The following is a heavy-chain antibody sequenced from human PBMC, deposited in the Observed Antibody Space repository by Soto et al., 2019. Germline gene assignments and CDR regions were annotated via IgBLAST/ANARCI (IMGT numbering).Heavy chain of an antibody. CDR3: ARVEYSYGPLDY. J-gene: IGHJ4*02. V-gene: IGHV4-59*01. CDR2: IYYSGST. CDR1: GGSISSYY. Sequence: SETLSLTCTFSGGSISSYYWSWIRQPPGKGLEWIGYIYYSGSTNYNPSLKSRVTISVDTSKNQFSLKLSSVTAADTAVYYCARVEYSYGPLDYWGQGTLVTVSS. D-gene: IGHD5-18*01.